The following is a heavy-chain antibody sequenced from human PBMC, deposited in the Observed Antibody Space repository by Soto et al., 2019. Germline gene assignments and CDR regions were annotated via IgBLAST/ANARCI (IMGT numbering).Heavy chain of an antibody. Sequence: EGQLVESGGGLVKPGGSLRLSCAASGFTFSSYSMNWVRQAPGKGLEWVSSISSSSSYIYYADSVKGRFTISRDNAKNSLYLQMNSLRAEDTAVYYCARDFRPYYYGSGSYYPLDYWGQGTLVTVSS. J-gene: IGHJ4*02. CDR3: ARDFRPYYYGSGSYYPLDY. CDR2: ISSSSSYI. V-gene: IGHV3-21*01. CDR1: GFTFSSYS. D-gene: IGHD3-10*01.